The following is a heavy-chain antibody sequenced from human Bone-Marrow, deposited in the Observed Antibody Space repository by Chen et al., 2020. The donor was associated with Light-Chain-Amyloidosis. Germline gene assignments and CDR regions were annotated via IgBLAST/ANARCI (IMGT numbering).Heavy chain of an antibody. J-gene: IGHJ6*02. V-gene: IGHV3-30*18. D-gene: IGHD3-9*01. CDR1: GFTFSNYD. CDR3: AKDRRPYAILTRYYSGLYYYYYGMDV. Sequence: QVQLVESGGGVVQPGKSLRLSCAASGFTFSNYDMHWVRQAPGKGLEWVALIPYDGNNTYYLDSVRGRFTISRDNSKNILYLQMSSLRPEDTAVFYCAKDRRPYAILTRYYSGLYYYYYGMDVWGQGTSVTVSS. CDR2: IPYDGNNT.